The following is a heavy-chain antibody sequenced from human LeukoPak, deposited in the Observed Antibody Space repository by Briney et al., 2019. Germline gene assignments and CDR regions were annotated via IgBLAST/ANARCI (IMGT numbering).Heavy chain of an antibody. CDR1: GYSFANYW. CDR3: ARLSYMAGAFDY. CDR2: IYPGDSDT. V-gene: IGHV5-51*01. Sequence: XGESLXISCKASGYSFANYWIAWVRQMPGKGLEWMGIIYPGDSDTRYSPSFQGQVTISADKSISTAYLQWSSLKASDTAMYYCARLSYMAGAFDYWGQGTLVTVLS. J-gene: IGHJ4*02. D-gene: IGHD6-19*01.